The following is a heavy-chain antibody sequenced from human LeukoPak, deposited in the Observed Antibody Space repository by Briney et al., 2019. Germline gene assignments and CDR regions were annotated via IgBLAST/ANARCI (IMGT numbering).Heavy chain of an antibody. CDR1: GGSFSSGSYY. CDR3: ARGGEDYYDSSGYRPPLDY. D-gene: IGHD3-22*01. CDR2: IYYSGST. V-gene: IGHV4-61*01. J-gene: IGHJ4*02. Sequence: SETLSLTCTVSGGSFSSGSYYWSWIRQPPGKGLEWIGYIYYSGSTNYNPSLKSRVTISVDTSKNQFSLKLSSVTAADTAVYYCARGGEDYYDSSGYRPPLDYWGQGTLVTVSS.